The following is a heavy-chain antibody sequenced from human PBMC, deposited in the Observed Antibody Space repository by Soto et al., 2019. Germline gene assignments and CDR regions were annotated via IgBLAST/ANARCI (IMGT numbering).Heavy chain of an antibody. Sequence: QLQLQQSGSGLVKPSQTLSLTCAVSGGPISFGGYSWSWIRQAPGKGLEWIGYIYHSETTYYNPSLKSRVTISVDRSQNQFSLKLNSVTAADTAVYYCARGREQWLAFDYWGQGTLVTVSS. CDR3: ARGREQWLAFDY. D-gene: IGHD6-19*01. V-gene: IGHV4-30-2*01. CDR1: GGPISFGGYS. CDR2: IYHSETT. J-gene: IGHJ4*02.